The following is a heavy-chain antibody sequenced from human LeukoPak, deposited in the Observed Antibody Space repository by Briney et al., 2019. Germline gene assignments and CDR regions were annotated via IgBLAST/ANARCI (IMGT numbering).Heavy chain of an antibody. Sequence: PSETLSLTCTVSGGPISSGDYYWSWIRQPPGKGLEWIGYIYYSGSTYYNPSLKSRVTISVDRSKNQFSLKLSSVTAADTAVYYCARDIPFDYWGQGTLVTVSS. CDR3: ARDIPFDY. CDR1: GGPISSGDYY. V-gene: IGHV4-30-4*01. J-gene: IGHJ4*02. CDR2: IYYSGST.